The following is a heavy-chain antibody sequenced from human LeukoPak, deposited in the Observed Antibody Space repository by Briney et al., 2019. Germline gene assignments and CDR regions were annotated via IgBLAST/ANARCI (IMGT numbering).Heavy chain of an antibody. J-gene: IGHJ3*02. CDR1: GFTFSSYA. V-gene: IGHV3-23*01. Sequence: GGSLRLSCAASGFTFSSYAMSWVRQAPGEGLEWVSGISGSGGGTYYADSVKGRFTISRDNAKNSLYLQMNSLRPEDTAVYYCARRWGSHDAFDIWGQGTMVTVSS. D-gene: IGHD7-27*01. CDR3: ARRWGSHDAFDI. CDR2: ISGSGGGT.